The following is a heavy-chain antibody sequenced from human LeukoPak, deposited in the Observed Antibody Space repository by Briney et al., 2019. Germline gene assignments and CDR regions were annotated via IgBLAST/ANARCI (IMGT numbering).Heavy chain of an antibody. CDR2: IKSKTDGGTT. D-gene: IGHD6-13*01. CDR3: TTDLGSSSPIDY. J-gene: IGHJ4*02. CDR1: GFTFSNAW. V-gene: IGHV3-15*01. Sequence: NPGGSLRLSCAASGFTFSNAWMSWVRQAPGKGLEWVGRIKSKTDGGTTDYAAPVKGRFTISRDDSKNTLYLQMNSLKTEDTAVYYCTTDLGSSSPIDYWGQGTLVTVSS.